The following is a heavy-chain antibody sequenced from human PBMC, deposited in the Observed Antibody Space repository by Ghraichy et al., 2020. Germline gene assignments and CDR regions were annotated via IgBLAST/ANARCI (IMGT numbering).Heavy chain of an antibody. D-gene: IGHD6-19*01. Sequence: ASVKVSCKASGYTFKNYNINWVRQASGQGLEWLGWLNSDRGNTFYAEKFQDRVTMTRNLSISTAYMELSSLKSDDTAVYYCARGLISVTGTKWFDSWGQGSLVIVSS. J-gene: IGHJ5*01. CDR2: LNSDRGNT. V-gene: IGHV1-8*01. CDR3: ARGLISVTGTKWFDS. CDR1: GYTFKNYN.